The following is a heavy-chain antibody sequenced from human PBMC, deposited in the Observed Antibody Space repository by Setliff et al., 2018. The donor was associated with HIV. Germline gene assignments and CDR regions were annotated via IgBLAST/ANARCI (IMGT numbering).Heavy chain of an antibody. J-gene: IGHJ4*02. CDR2: IQSKIDGGTT. Sequence: GESLRLSCAASAFTFSNAWMNWVRQAPGKGLEWVGRIQSKIDGGTTDYAAPVKGRFTISRDDSKNMLYLQMNSLKTEDTAVYYRATAGEYYDDSGYFFDYWGQGALVTVSS. V-gene: IGHV3-15*07. D-gene: IGHD3-22*01. CDR1: AFTFSNAW. CDR3: ATAGEYYDDSGYFFDY.